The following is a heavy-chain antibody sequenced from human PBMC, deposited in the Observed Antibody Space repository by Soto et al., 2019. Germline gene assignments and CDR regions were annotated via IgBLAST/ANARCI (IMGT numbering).Heavy chain of an antibody. D-gene: IGHD4-17*01. CDR1: GGTFSSYA. V-gene: IGHV1-69*06. J-gene: IGHJ5*02. CDR2: IIPSFGTA. CDR3: ARDPTYGGNSDWFDP. Sequence: QVQLVQSGAEVKKPGSSVKVSCKASGGTFSSYAISWVRQAPGQGLEWMGGIIPSFGTANYAQKFQGRVTITADKSTSTAYMELSSLRSEDTAVYYCARDPTYGGNSDWFDPWGQGTLVTVSS.